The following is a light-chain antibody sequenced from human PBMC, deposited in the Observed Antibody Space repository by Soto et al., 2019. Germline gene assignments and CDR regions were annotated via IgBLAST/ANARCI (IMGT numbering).Light chain of an antibody. Sequence: EIVMTQSPATLSVSPGERATLSCRASQSVNRNLAWYQQNPGQAPRLLIYGASARGTGVPARCSGSGSGTEFTLTITSLQSEDCAVCQHYNGWVKTFGQWTKLEIK. V-gene: IGKV3-15*01. CDR1: QSVNRN. J-gene: IGKJ2*01. CDR3: QHYNGWVKT. CDR2: GAS.